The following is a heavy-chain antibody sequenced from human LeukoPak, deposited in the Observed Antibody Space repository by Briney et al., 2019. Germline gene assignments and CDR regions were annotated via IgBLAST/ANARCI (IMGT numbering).Heavy chain of an antibody. J-gene: IGHJ5*02. Sequence: GGTLRLSCAASGFMFSNYGMSWVRQAPGKGLEWVSDIYTDDRTYYADSVKGRFTISRDDSKNMLFLQMDSLRVEDTAVYYCARDRAAADPWGQGTLVTVSS. CDR3: ARDRAAADP. CDR1: GFMFSNYG. V-gene: IGHV3-53*01. CDR2: IYTDDRT. D-gene: IGHD6-13*01.